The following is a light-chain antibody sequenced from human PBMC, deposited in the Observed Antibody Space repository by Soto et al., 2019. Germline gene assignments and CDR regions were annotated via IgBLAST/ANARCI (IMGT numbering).Light chain of an antibody. CDR3: QQDGSSHLLT. CDR1: QSVSSSY. CDR2: GAS. J-gene: IGKJ3*01. Sequence: EIVLTQSPGTLSLSPGERATLSCRASQSVSSSYLAWYQQKPGQAPRLLIYGASSRATGIPDRFSGSGSGTDFTLTISRLEPEDLAVYYCQQDGSSHLLTFGPGTKVDIK. V-gene: IGKV3-20*01.